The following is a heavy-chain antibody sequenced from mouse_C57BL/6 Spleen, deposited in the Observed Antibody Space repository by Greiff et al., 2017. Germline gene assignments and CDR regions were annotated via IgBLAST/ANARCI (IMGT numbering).Heavy chain of an antibody. D-gene: IGHD1-1*01. J-gene: IGHJ2*01. CDR2: IWWDDDK. Sequence: QVQLKESGPGILQPSQTLSLTCSFSGFSLSTFGMGVGWIRQPSGKGLEWLAHIWWDDDKYYNPALKSRRTISNDTSKNQVFLKIANVDTADTATYYCARILYYYGSSSYYCDYWGQGTTLTVSS. CDR1: GFSLSTFGMG. CDR3: ARILYYYGSSSYYCDY. V-gene: IGHV8-8*01.